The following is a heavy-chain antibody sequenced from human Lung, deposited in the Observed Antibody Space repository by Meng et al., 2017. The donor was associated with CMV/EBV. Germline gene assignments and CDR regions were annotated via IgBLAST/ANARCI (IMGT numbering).Heavy chain of an antibody. Sequence: SCASSGFTFSSYAMHWVRQAPGKGLEWVAVISYDGSNKYYADSVKGRFTISRDNSKNTLYLQMNSLRAEDTAVYYCARDRGRFLEWLCPDHWGQGXLVTVSS. V-gene: IGHV3-30*04. CDR2: ISYDGSNK. CDR1: GFTFSSYA. CDR3: ARDRGRFLEWLCPDH. D-gene: IGHD3-3*01. J-gene: IGHJ5*02.